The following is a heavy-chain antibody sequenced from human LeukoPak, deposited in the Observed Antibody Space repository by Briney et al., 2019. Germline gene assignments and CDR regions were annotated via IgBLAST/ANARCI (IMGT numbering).Heavy chain of an antibody. Sequence: GGSLRPSCAASGFTFSIYGMHWVRQAPGKGLEYVSAISSNGGSTYYAKSVKGRFTISRDNSKNTLYLQMGSLRAEDMAVYYCAREAGITAMVTDYYYGMDVWGQGTTVTVSS. CDR1: GFTFSIYG. V-gene: IGHV3-64*01. J-gene: IGHJ6*02. CDR3: AREAGITAMVTDYYYGMDV. CDR2: ISSNGGST. D-gene: IGHD5-18*01.